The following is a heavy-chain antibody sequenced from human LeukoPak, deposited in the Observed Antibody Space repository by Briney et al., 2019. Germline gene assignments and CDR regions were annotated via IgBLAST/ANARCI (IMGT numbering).Heavy chain of an antibody. V-gene: IGHV4-61*01. CDR1: GGSVSSSSYY. Sequence: SETLSLTCTVSGGSVSSSSYYWSWIRQPPGKGLECIGYIYNSGSTNYNPSLKSRVTISVDTSKNQFSLKLSSVTAADTAVYYCATQHQYQLLSWHYYYGMDVWGQGTTVTVSS. CDR3: ATQHQYQLLSWHYYYGMDV. CDR2: IYNSGST. D-gene: IGHD2-2*01. J-gene: IGHJ6*02.